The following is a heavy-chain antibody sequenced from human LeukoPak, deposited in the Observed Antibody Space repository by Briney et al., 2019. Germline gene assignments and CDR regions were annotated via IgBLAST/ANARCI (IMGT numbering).Heavy chain of an antibody. D-gene: IGHD3-22*01. V-gene: IGHV3-48*01. CDR2: ISSSSSTI. J-gene: IGHJ4*02. Sequence: AGGSLRLSCAASGFTFSSYSMNWVRQAPGKGLEWVSYISSSSSTIYYADSVKGRFTISRDNAKNSLYLQMNSLRAEDTAVYYCARHTDRGFDYWGQGTLVTVSS. CDR3: ARHTDRGFDY. CDR1: GFTFSSYS.